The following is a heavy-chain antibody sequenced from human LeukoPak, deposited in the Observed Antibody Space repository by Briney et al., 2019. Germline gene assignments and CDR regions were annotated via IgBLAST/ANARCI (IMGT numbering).Heavy chain of an antibody. D-gene: IGHD5-18*01. CDR1: GFTFSSYG. CDR3: AKIGDTAMVPHFDY. V-gene: IGHV3-30*18. CDR2: ISYDGSNK. J-gene: IGHJ4*02. Sequence: GGSLRLSCAASGFTFSSYGMHWVRKAPGKGLEWVAVISYDGSNKYYADSVKGRFTISRDNSKNTLYLQMNSLRAEDTAVYYCAKIGDTAMVPHFDYWGQGTLVTVSS.